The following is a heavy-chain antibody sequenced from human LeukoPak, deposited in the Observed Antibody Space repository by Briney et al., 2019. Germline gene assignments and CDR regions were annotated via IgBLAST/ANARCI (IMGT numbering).Heavy chain of an antibody. CDR3: TRERSTVTFDY. CDR1: GASISPHY. V-gene: IGHV4-59*11. J-gene: IGHJ4*02. Sequence: SETLSITCTVSGASISPHYWTWIRQAPGRGLEWIGYVYYNGLTSYNASLRSRLILSVDTARNQVSLKLTSVTAADTAVYYCTRERSTVTFDYWGQGTLVTVSS. CDR2: VYYNGLT. D-gene: IGHD4-17*01.